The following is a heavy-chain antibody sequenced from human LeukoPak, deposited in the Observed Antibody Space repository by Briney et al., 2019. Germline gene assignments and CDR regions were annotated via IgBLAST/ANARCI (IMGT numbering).Heavy chain of an antibody. V-gene: IGHV3-74*01. Sequence: GGSLRLSCAASGFTFSSYWMHWVRHAPGKGLVWVSRINTDGSSTSYADSVKGRFTISRDNAKNTLYLQMNSLRAEDTAVYYCARALGYCSSTSCYRNAFDIWGQGTMVTVSS. J-gene: IGHJ3*02. CDR3: ARALGYCSSTSCYRNAFDI. D-gene: IGHD2-2*02. CDR1: GFTFSSYW. CDR2: INTDGSST.